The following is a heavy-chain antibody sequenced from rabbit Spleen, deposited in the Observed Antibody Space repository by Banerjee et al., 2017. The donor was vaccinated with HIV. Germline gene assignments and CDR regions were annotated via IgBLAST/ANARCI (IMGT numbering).Heavy chain of an antibody. CDR3: ARDLVGVIGWNFGL. CDR1: GLDFSSSYW. Sequence: QEQLVEYGGDLVKPGASLTLTCTASGLDFSSSYWMCWVRQAPGKGLEWIACIDTGSRDFSYYASWAKGRFTISKTSSTTVTLQMTSLTVADTATYLCARDLVGVIGWNFGLWGQGTLVTVS. V-gene: IGHV1S45*01. D-gene: IGHD4-1*01. CDR2: IDTGSRDFS. J-gene: IGHJ4*01.